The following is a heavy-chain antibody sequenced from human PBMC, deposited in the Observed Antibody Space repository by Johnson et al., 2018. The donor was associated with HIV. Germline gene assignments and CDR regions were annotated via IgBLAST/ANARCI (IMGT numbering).Heavy chain of an antibody. J-gene: IGHJ3*02. CDR3: AKHVTIFGVVISAFDI. CDR2: IYSAGST. D-gene: IGHD3-3*01. CDR1: GFTVSSNY. V-gene: IGHV3-66*04. Sequence: VQLVESGGGLVQPGGSLRLSCAASGFTVSSNYMSWVRQAPGKGLEWVSVIYSAGSTYYADSVKGRFTISRDNSKNTLYLQMNSLRAEDTAVYYCAKHVTIFGVVISAFDIWGQGTMVTVSS.